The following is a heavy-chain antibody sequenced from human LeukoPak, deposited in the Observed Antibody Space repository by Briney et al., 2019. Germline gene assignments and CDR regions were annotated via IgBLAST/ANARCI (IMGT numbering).Heavy chain of an antibody. CDR2: INPTGGST. Sequence: ASVKVSCKASGYSFSTYYIHWVRQAPGQGLEWMGIINPTGGSTTYAQKFQGRVTMTRDTSTSTVYMELSSLRSEDTAEYYCAKGGKEFDSWGQGTLVSVSA. CDR1: GYSFSTYY. V-gene: IGHV1-46*01. J-gene: IGHJ5*01. CDR3: AKGGKEFDS.